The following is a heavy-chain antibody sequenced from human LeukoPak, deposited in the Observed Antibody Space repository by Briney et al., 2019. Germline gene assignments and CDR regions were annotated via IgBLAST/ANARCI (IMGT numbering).Heavy chain of an antibody. D-gene: IGHD2-15*01. CDR3: ARRYCSGGSCYSAFDI. CDR2: INPNSGGT. V-gene: IGHV1-2*04. CDR1: GYTFTGYY. J-gene: IGHJ3*02. Sequence: ASVKVSCKASGYTFTGYYMHWVRQAPGQGLEWMGWINPNSGGTNYAQKFQGWVTMTRDTSISTACMELSRLRSDDTAVYYCARRYCSGGSCYSAFDIWGQETMVTVSS.